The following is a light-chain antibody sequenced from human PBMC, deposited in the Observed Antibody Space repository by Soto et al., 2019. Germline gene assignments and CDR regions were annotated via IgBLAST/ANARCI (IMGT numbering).Light chain of an antibody. J-gene: IGKJ4*01. CDR2: GAS. CDR1: QSVYNN. Sequence: EVVMTQSPATLSVSPGERATLSCRTSQSVYNNLAWYLQKPGQAPRLLISGASTRATGIPARFSGGGSGTEFTLTINSLQSEDFAVYYCQQYNSWPLTFGGGTKVEIK. V-gene: IGKV3D-15*01. CDR3: QQYNSWPLT.